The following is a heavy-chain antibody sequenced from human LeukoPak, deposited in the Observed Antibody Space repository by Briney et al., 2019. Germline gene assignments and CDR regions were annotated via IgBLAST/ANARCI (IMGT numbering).Heavy chain of an antibody. D-gene: IGHD3-10*01. CDR1: GGSVSSGSYC. J-gene: IGHJ4*02. CDR2: IYYRGST. V-gene: IGHV4-61*01. CDR3: ATMVRGVILFDY. Sequence: SETLSLTCTVSGGSVSSGSYCWSWIRQPPGKGLEWIGYIYYRGSTNYNPSLKSRVTISVDTSKNQFSLKLSFVTAADTAVYYCATMVRGVILFDYWGQGTLVTVSS.